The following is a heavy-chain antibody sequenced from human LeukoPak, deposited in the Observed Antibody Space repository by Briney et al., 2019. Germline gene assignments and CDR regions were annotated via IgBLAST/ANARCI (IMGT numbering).Heavy chain of an antibody. CDR2: INSGSTYI. CDR1: GFTFSSYN. J-gene: IGHJ4*02. D-gene: IGHD3-10*01. Sequence: PGGSLRLSCAASGFTFSSYNMNWVRQAPGKGLEWVSSINSGSTYINYADSVKGRFTISRDNAENPLYLQMSSLRAEDTAVYYCARVSLGNNYGSGSYDYWGQGTLVTVSS. V-gene: IGHV3-21*01. CDR3: ARVSLGNNYGSGSYDY.